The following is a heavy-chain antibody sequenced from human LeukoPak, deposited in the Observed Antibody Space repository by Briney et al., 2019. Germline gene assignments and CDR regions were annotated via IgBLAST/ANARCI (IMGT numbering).Heavy chain of an antibody. CDR3: ARDSSAAPHSY. V-gene: IGHV3-7*01. D-gene: IGHD2-15*01. J-gene: IGHJ4*02. Sequence: GGSLRLSCAASGFTFSGYLMSWVRQAPGKGLEWVANIKEAGSEKYYVDSVKGRFIISRDNAKNSLYLQMNSLRAEDTAVYYCARDSSAAPHSYWGQGTLVTVFS. CDR1: GFTFSGYL. CDR2: IKEAGSEK.